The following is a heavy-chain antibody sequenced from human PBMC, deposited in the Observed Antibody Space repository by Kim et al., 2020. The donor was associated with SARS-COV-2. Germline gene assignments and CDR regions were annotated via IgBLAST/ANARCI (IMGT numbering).Heavy chain of an antibody. D-gene: IGHD2-2*02. J-gene: IGHJ5*02. Sequence: ASVKVSCKVSGYTLIELSMHWVRQAPGKGLEWMGGFDPEDAETIYAQKFQGRVTMTEDTSTDTAYMELSSLRSEDTAVYYCATSTAAILSYWFDPWGQGTLVTVSS. V-gene: IGHV1-24*01. CDR2: FDPEDAET. CDR1: GYTLIELS. CDR3: ATSTAAILSYWFDP.